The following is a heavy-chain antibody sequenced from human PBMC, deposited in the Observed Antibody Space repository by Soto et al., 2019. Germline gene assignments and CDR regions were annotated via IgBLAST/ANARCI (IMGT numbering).Heavy chain of an antibody. D-gene: IGHD3-9*01. Sequence: ASVKVSCTASGYTFTSYGISWVRQAPGQGLEWMGWISAYNGNTNYAQKLQGRVTMTTDTSTSTAYMELRSLRSDDTAVYYCARDFATGYYKDYYYYGMDVWGQGTTVTVSS. CDR3: ARDFATGYYKDYYYYGMDV. J-gene: IGHJ6*02. V-gene: IGHV1-18*01. CDR2: ISAYNGNT. CDR1: GYTFTSYG.